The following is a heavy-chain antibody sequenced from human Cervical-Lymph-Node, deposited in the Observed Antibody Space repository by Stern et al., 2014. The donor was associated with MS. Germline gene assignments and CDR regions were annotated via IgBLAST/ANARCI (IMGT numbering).Heavy chain of an antibody. CDR1: GYTFTSYC. J-gene: IGHJ3*02. V-gene: IGHV1-18*01. CDR2: ISAYNGNT. D-gene: IGHD2-15*01. Sequence: VQLVESGAEVMRPGASVKVYCKASGYTFTSYCISWVRQVPGKGLEWMGWISAYNGNTNYAQKLQGRVTMTTDTSTSTAYMELRSLRSDDTAVYYCARGLLGSENAFDIWGQGTMVTVSS. CDR3: ARGLLGSENAFDI.